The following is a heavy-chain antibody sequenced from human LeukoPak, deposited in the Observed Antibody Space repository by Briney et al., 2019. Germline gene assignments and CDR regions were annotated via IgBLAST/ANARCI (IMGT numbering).Heavy chain of an antibody. CDR2: ISSSSSYI. Sequence: GGSLRLSCAASGFTFSSYSMNWVRQAPGKGLEWVSSISSSSSYIHYADSVKGRFTISRDNAKNSLYLQMNSLRAEDTAVYYCARDSYYGSGRDSHGMDVWGQGTTVTVSS. CDR1: GFTFSSYS. CDR3: ARDSYYGSGRDSHGMDV. D-gene: IGHD3-10*01. V-gene: IGHV3-21*01. J-gene: IGHJ6*02.